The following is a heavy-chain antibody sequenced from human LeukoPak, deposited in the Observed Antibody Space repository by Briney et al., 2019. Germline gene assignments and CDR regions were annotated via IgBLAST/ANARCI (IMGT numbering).Heavy chain of an antibody. CDR1: GGSISTYY. D-gene: IGHD5-12*01. J-gene: IGHJ4*02. CDR3: ARGGGYARPIGY. Sequence: SETLSLTCTLSGGSISTYYWSWIRQPPGKGLEWIGYIYHSGSTNYNPSLKSRATIPVDTSKNQFSLKLSSVTAADTAVYYCARGGGYARPIGYWGQGALVTVSS. V-gene: IGHV4-59*01. CDR2: IYHSGST.